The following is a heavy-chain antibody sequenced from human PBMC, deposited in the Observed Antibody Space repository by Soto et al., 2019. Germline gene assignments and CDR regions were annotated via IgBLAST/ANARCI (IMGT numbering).Heavy chain of an antibody. CDR2: ISAYNGNT. J-gene: IGHJ6*02. D-gene: IGHD1-26*01. CDR1: GYTFTSNG. Sequence: RASVKVSCKASGYTFTSNGISWVRQAPGQGLEWMGWISAYNGNTNYAQKLQGRVTMTTDTSTSTAYMELRSLRSDDTAVYYCARERYSGSITGGYYYYGMDVWGQGTTVTVSS. V-gene: IGHV1-18*01. CDR3: ARERYSGSITGGYYYYGMDV.